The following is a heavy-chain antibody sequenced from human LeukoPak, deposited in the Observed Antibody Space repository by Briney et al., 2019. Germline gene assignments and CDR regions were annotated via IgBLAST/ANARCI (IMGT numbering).Heavy chain of an antibody. Sequence: SETLSLTCTVSGGSISSSSYYWGWIRQPPGKGLEWIGSIYYSGSTYYNPSLKSRVTISVDTSKNQFSLKLSSVTAADTAVYYCARRFLSYGGFFDYWGQGTLVTVSS. V-gene: IGHV4-39*01. J-gene: IGHJ4*02. D-gene: IGHD4-23*01. CDR2: IYYSGST. CDR1: GGSISSSSYY. CDR3: ARRFLSYGGFFDY.